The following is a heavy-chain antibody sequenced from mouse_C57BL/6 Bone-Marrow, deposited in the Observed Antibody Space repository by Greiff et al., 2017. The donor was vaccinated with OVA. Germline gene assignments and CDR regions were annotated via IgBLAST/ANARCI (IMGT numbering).Heavy chain of an antibody. J-gene: IGHJ1*03. D-gene: IGHD1-1*01. Sequence: VQLQQPGAELVMPGASVKLSCKASGYTFTSYWMHWVKQRPGQGLEWIGEIDPSDSSTNSNQKFNGKSTLTVDKSSSTAYMHLSSLTSDDSAVYYCAREFITNVEVYFDVWGTGTTVTVSS. V-gene: IGHV1-69*01. CDR2: IDPSDSST. CDR1: GYTFTSYW. CDR3: AREFITNVEVYFDV.